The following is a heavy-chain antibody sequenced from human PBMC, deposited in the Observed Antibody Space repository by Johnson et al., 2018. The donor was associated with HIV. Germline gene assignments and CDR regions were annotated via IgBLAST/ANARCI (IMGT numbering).Heavy chain of an antibody. J-gene: IGHJ3*02. V-gene: IGHV3-30*03. CDR2: ISYDGSNK. D-gene: IGHD1-26*01. Sequence: VQLVESGGGVVQPGRSLRLSCAASGFTFSSYGMHWVRQAPGKGLEWVAHISYDGSNKYYADSVKGRFTISRDNSKNTLYLQMNSLRAEDTAVYYCARRSGSYEWGAFDIWGQGTMVTVSS. CDR1: GFTFSSYG. CDR3: ARRSGSYEWGAFDI.